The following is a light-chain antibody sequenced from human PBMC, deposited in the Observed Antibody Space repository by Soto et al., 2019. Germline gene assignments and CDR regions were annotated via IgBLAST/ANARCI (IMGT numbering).Light chain of an antibody. J-gene: IGKJ4*01. CDR3: QKYNSVPLT. Sequence: DIQMTQSPSSLSASVGDRVNITCRASQGISTYLAWYQQKPGKVPKLLIYAASTLQSGVPSRFSGSGSGTDFTLTISSLQPEDVATYYCQKYNSVPLTFGGGNKVEIK. CDR1: QGISTY. CDR2: AAS. V-gene: IGKV1-27*01.